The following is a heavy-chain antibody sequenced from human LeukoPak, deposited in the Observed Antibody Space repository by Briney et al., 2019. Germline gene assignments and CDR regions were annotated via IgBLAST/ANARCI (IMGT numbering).Heavy chain of an antibody. J-gene: IGHJ4*02. CDR2: MSYDGSKK. CDR1: GFTFRSYG. V-gene: IGHV3-30*03. CDR3: ASGYSSGWDYFDY. D-gene: IGHD6-19*01. Sequence: GGSLRLSCAASGFTFRSYGIHWVRQAPGKGLEWVAGMSYDGSKKDYADSVKGRFTISRDNAKNSLYLQMNSLRAEDTAVYYCASGYSSGWDYFDYWGQGTLVTVSS.